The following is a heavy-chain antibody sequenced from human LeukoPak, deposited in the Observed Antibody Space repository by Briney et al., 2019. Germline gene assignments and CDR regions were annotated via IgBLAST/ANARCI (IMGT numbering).Heavy chain of an antibody. J-gene: IGHJ4*02. V-gene: IGHV3-30*02. CDR2: IRYDGSNK. CDR1: GFTFSNYW. D-gene: IGHD1-26*01. Sequence: GGSLRLSCTVSGFTFSNYWMTWVRQAPGKGLEWVAFIRYDGSNKYYADSVKGRFTISRDNSKNTLYLQMNSLRAEDTAVYYCAIPIPASSGSQNFDYWGQGTLVTVSS. CDR3: AIPIPASSGSQNFDY.